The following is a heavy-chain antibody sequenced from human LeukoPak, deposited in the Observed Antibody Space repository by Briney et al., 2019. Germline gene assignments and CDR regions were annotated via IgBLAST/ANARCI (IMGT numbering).Heavy chain of an antibody. CDR2: ISSSSSYI. D-gene: IGHD1-26*01. Sequence: GGSLRLSCAASGFTFNDHYMDWVRQAPGKGLEWVSSISSSSSYIYYADSVKGRFTISRDNAKNSLYLQMNSLRAEDTAVYYCARGRPRELDYWGQGTLVTVSS. J-gene: IGHJ4*02. CDR3: ARGRPRELDY. CDR1: GFTFNDHY. V-gene: IGHV3-21*01.